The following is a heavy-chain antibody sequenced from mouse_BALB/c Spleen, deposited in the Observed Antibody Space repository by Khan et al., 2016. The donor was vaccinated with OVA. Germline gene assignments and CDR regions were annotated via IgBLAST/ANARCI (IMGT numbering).Heavy chain of an antibody. D-gene: IGHD1-1*02. V-gene: IGHV9-3-1*01. CDR1: GYTFTNYG. CDR3: ASGGYWYCDV. Sequence: QIQLVQSGPELKKPGETVKISCKASGYTFTNYGMNWVKQAPGKGLKWMGWINTYTEEPTYADDFKGRFAFSLETSASTAYLQISNLKNEDTATYFCASGGYWYCDVWGAGTTVTVSS. CDR2: INTYTEEP. J-gene: IGHJ1*01.